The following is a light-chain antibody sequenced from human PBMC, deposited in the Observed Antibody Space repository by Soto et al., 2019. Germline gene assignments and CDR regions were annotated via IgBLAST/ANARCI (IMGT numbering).Light chain of an antibody. Sequence: IQMTQSQSARTASVGDRVTINCRAARDISDHEGWYQNKPGRDAQLLISAATRLQSGVASWFSGSGAGADFTLTKSSLQPDDFTTYYCQQSYGTPPFGQ. CDR2: AAT. CDR3: QQSYGTPP. CDR1: RDISDH. J-gene: IGKJ1*01. V-gene: IGKV1-39*01.